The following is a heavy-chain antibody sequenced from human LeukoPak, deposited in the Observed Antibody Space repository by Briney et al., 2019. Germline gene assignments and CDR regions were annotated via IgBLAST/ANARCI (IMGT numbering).Heavy chain of an antibody. CDR2: IWYDGSNK. V-gene: IGHV3-33*06. CDR1: GFTFSSYG. Sequence: PGGSLRLSCAASGFTFSSYGMYWVRQAPGKGLEWVAVIWYDGSNKYYADSVKGRFTISRDNSKNTLYLQMNSLRAEDTAVYYCAKDQGDGYNYLFDYWGQGTLVTVSS. D-gene: IGHD5-24*01. J-gene: IGHJ4*02. CDR3: AKDQGDGYNYLFDY.